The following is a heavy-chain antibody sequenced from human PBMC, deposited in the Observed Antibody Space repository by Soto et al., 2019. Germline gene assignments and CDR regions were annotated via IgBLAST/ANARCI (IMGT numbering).Heavy chain of an antibody. Sequence: GSLRLSCAASGFTFSSYAMHWVRQAPGKGLEWVAVISYDGSNKYYADSVKGRFTISRDNSKNTLYLQMNSLRAEDTAVYYWARDNRNPSIVGATDAFDIWGQGTMVTVSS. J-gene: IGHJ3*02. V-gene: IGHV3-30-3*01. CDR2: ISYDGSNK. CDR3: ARDNRNPSIVGATDAFDI. CDR1: GFTFSSYA. D-gene: IGHD1-26*01.